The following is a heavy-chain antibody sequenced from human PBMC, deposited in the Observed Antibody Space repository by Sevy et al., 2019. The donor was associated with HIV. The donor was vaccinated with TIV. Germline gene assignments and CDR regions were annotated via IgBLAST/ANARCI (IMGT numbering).Heavy chain of an antibody. CDR1: GGSMNIYY. CDR3: ARVGFNWNDVDY. D-gene: IGHD1-20*01. Sequence: SETLSLTCTVSGGSMNIYYWSWIRQPPGKELEWIGNIYYSGSTNYNPSLKGRLTMSVDTSKNQFSLKLSYVTAADTAVYYCARVGFNWNDVDYWGQGTLVTVSS. CDR2: IYYSGST. V-gene: IGHV4-59*01. J-gene: IGHJ4*02.